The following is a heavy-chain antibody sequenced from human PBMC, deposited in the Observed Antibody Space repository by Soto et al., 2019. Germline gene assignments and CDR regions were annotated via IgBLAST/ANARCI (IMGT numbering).Heavy chain of an antibody. CDR3: ARESGDNWDYEAY. CDR2: IYNSGSGST. D-gene: IGHD1-7*01. CDR1: GDSGDSVTSGSHY. V-gene: IGHV4-61*01. J-gene: IGHJ4*02. Sequence: PSETLSLTCTVSGDSGDSVTSGSHYWSWIRQPPGKGLEWIGYIYNSGSGSTNYNPSLKSRVTISVDTSKNQFFLTVNSVTAADSAVYYCARESGDNWDYEAYWGQGTPVTVSS.